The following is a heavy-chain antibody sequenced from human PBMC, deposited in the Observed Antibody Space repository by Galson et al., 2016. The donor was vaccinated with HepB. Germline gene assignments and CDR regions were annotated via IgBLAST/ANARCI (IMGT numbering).Heavy chain of an antibody. CDR1: GFMFSDNY. CDR2: IYAGGRT. CDR3: TRDGRMDV. V-gene: IGHV3-53*01. Sequence: SLRLSCAASGFMFSDNYMSWVRQAPGKGLEWVSVIYAGGRTFYGDSAKGWFTISGDNSKNTFYLQMSSLGVEDTGVYYCTRDGRMDVWGPGTTVTVSS. J-gene: IGHJ6*02.